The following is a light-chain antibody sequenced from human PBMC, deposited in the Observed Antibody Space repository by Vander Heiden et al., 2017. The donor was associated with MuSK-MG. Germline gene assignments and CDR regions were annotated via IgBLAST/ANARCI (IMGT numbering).Light chain of an antibody. J-gene: IGLJ2*01. V-gene: IGLV3-21*02. CDR1: NIGSKS. CDR3: QGWESRSDHQGV. Sequence: SYVLTQPPSVSVAPGPTARITCGGNNIGSKSVHWYQQKPGQAPGLVVYDDSDRPSGITERFSGSNSGNTATMTISRVEAGDEADDYCQGWESRSDHQGVFGGGTKLTVL. CDR2: DDS.